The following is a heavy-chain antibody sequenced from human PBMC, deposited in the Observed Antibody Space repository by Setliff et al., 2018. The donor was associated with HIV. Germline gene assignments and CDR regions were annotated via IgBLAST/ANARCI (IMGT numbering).Heavy chain of an antibody. D-gene: IGHD3-10*01. CDR2: IYTSGST. Sequence: SETLSLTCTVSGGSISSYSWSWIRQPPGKGLEWIGYIYTSGSTSYNPSLESRVTISLDTSKNQFSLRLTSVTAADTAVYYCARVRSYGSAYDAFDVWGPGAMVTVSS. J-gene: IGHJ3*01. CDR3: ARVRSYGSAYDAFDV. V-gene: IGHV4-4*08. CDR1: GGSISSYS.